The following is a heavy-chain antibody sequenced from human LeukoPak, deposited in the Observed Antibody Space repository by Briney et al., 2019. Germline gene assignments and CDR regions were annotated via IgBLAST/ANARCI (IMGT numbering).Heavy chain of an antibody. CDR3: ARESDDDC. CDR1: GYTFTSYG. J-gene: IGHJ4*02. Sequence: GASVKVSCKASGYTFTSYGISWVRQAPGQGLEWMGWINTYNGNTNYAQKLQGRVTMTTDTSTSTAYMELKSLRCDDTAMKCCARESDDDCWREGTVVAAS. CDR2: INTYNGNT. V-gene: IGHV1-18*01.